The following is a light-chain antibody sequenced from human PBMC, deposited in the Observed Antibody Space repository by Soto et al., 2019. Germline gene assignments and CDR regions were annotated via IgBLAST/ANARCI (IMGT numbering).Light chain of an antibody. CDR3: QQYNVWPLT. V-gene: IGKV3-15*01. Sequence: EIVMTQSPATLSVSPGERDTLSCRASQSVSSNLAWYQQKPGQTPKLLIYVASTSATGIPARFSGSGSGTEFTLTISSLQSEDFAVYYCQQYNVWPLTFGGGTKVEFK. J-gene: IGKJ4*01. CDR2: VAS. CDR1: QSVSSN.